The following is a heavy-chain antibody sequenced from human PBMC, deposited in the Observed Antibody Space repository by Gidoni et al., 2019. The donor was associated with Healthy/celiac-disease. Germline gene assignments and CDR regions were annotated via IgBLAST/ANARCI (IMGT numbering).Heavy chain of an antibody. V-gene: IGHV4-4*02. CDR2: IYHSGST. J-gene: IGHJ6*02. CDR3: ARDSVMGPRPGYYYGMDV. D-gene: IGHD1-26*01. CDR1: GGSISSSNW. Sequence: QVQLQESGPGLVKPSGTLSLTCAVPGGSISSSNWWSWVRQPPGKGLEWIGEIYHSGSTNYNPSLKSRVTISVDKSKNQFSLKLSSVTAADTAVYYCARDSVMGPRPGYYYGMDVWGQGTTVTVSS.